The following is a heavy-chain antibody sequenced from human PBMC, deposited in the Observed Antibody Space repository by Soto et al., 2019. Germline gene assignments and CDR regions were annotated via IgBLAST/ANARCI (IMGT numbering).Heavy chain of an antibody. CDR1: GNSISTGAYY. D-gene: IGHD3-10*01. J-gene: IGHJ4*02. CDR3: AREGRSAAPQAGFDL. CDR2: IFYSGNT. V-gene: IGHV4-31*03. Sequence: QVQLQESGPGLLKPSQTLSLTCTVSGNSISTGAYYWSWPRQHPVKGLEWIGHIFYSGNTHYSPSLESRVTISGDTSKNQFSIKLTSVTVADTAIYYCAREGRSAAPQAGFDLWGQGTLVTVSS.